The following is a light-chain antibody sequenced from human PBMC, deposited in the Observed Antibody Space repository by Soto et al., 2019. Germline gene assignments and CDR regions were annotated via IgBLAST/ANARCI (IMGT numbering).Light chain of an antibody. CDR1: QSISSY. Sequence: DIQMTQSPSSLSASVGSRVTITCRACQSISSYLNWYQQKPGKAPKLLIYAASSLQSGVPSRFSGSGSGTDFTLTISSLQPEDFATYYCQQSYSTPWTFGQGTKVDIK. CDR2: AAS. CDR3: QQSYSTPWT. J-gene: IGKJ1*01. V-gene: IGKV1-39*01.